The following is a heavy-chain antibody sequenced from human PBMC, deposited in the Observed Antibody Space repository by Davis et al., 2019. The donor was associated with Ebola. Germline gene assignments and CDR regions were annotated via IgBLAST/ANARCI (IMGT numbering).Heavy chain of an antibody. Sequence: MPSETLSLTCTVSGGSISSSSYYWGWIRQPPGKGLEWIGNIYSSGSTYYNPSLKSRVTISVDTSKNQFSLKMSSVTAADTAVYYCAMTTKTSISASGLGYTYFDPWSQGSLVTVSS. CDR2: IYSSGST. CDR3: AMTTKTSISASGLGYTYFDP. V-gene: IGHV4-39*07. J-gene: IGHJ5*02. CDR1: GGSISSSSYY. D-gene: IGHD2/OR15-2a*01.